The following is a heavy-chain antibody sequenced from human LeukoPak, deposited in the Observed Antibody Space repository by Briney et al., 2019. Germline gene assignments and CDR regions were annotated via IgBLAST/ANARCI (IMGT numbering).Heavy chain of an antibody. D-gene: IGHD6-19*01. CDR1: GDSIRSDR. J-gene: IGHJ4*02. CDR2: IYHTGTT. CDR3: ARTPARSGWAYYFDY. V-gene: IGHV4-4*09. Sequence: PSETLSLTCAVSGDSIRSDRWNWIRQIPGKGLEWIGYIYHTGTTNYNQSFMTRVTMSLDTSNNQFSLRLTSVTAADTAVYYCARTPARSGWAYYFDYWGQGALVTVSS.